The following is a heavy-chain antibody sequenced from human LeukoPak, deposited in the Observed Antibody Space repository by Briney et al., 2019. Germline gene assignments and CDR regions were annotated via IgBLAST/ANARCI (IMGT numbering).Heavy chain of an antibody. V-gene: IGHV4-34*01. CDR2: INHSGST. CDR3: ASSCSGGSCSTPTRLDY. D-gene: IGHD2-15*01. CDR1: GGSFSGYY. J-gene: IGHJ4*02. Sequence: SETLSLTCAVYGGSFSGYYWSWIRQPPGKGLEWIGKINHSGSTNYNPSLKSRVTISVDTSKNQFSLKLSSVTAADTAVYYCASSCSGGSCSTPTRLDYWGQGTLVTVSS.